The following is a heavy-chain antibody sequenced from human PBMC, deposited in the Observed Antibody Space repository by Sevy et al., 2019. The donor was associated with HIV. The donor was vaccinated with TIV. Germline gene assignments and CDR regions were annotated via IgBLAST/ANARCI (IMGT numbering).Heavy chain of an antibody. V-gene: IGHV3-23*01. D-gene: IGHD2-21*01. Sequence: GGSLRLSCAASGFTFSSYAMSWVRQAPGKGLEWVSAISGSGGSTYYADSMKGRFTISRDNSKNTLYLQMNSLRAADTAVYYCAKIYCGGDCYRAKYYYYGMDVWGQGTTVTVSS. J-gene: IGHJ6*02. CDR1: GFTFSSYA. CDR2: ISGSGGST. CDR3: AKIYCGGDCYRAKYYYYGMDV.